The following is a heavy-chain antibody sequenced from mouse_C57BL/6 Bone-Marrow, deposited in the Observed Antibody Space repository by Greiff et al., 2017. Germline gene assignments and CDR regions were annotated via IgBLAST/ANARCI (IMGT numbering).Heavy chain of an antibody. V-gene: IGHV3-6*01. CDR2: ISYDGSN. Sequence: ESGPGLVKPSQSLSLTCSVTGYSITSGYYWNWIRQFPGNKLEWMGYISYDGSNNYNPSPKNRISITRDTSKNQFFLKLNSVTTKDTATYYWARENGYLRAWFAYWGQGTLVTVSA. CDR3: ARENGYLRAWFAY. CDR1: GYSITSGYY. D-gene: IGHD2-2*01. J-gene: IGHJ3*01.